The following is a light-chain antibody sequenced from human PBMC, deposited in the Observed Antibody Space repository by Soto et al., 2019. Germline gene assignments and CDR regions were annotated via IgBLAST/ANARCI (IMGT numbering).Light chain of an antibody. J-gene: IGKJ1*01. Sequence: DIQMTQSPSTLSASVGDRVTITCRASQSISSWLAWYQQKPGKAPRLLMYQASTLEGGVPPRFSGSGSGTEFTLTISSLQPDDFATYYCQQYNRNPWTFGQGTKVEIK. CDR1: QSISSW. CDR2: QAS. CDR3: QQYNRNPWT. V-gene: IGKV1-5*03.